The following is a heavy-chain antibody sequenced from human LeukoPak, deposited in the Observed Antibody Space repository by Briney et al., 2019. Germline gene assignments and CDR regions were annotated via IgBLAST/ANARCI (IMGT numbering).Heavy chain of an antibody. J-gene: IGHJ4*02. CDR3: AKGRYYDSSGPISPLFDY. V-gene: IGHV3-9*01. CDR1: GSTFDDYA. CDR2: ISWNSGSI. D-gene: IGHD3-22*01. Sequence: SLRLSCAASGSTFDDYAMHWVRQAPGKGLEWVSGISWNSGSIGYADSVKGRFTISRDNAKNSLYLQMNSLRAEDTALYYCAKGRYYDSSGPISPLFDYWGQGTLVTVSS.